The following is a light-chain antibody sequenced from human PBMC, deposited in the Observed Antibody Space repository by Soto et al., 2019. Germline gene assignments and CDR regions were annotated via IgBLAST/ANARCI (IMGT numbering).Light chain of an antibody. Sequence: QSVLTQPPSVSGAPGQRVTISCTGNSSNIGAGYDVHWYQQLPGTAPKLLIYGNSNRPSGVPDRFSGSKSGTSASLAITGLQAEDEADYYCQSHDSSLSGSVFGTGTKLTVL. CDR2: GNS. J-gene: IGLJ1*01. CDR3: QSHDSSLSGSV. V-gene: IGLV1-40*01. CDR1: SSNIGAGYD.